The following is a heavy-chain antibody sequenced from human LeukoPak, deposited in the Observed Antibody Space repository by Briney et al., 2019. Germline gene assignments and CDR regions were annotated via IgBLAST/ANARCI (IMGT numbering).Heavy chain of an antibody. D-gene: IGHD6-13*01. V-gene: IGHV1-2*02. CDR1: GYTFTGYY. CDR3: ARVSRGAAAGASH. Sequence: GASVKVSCKASGYTFTGYYMHWVRQAPGQGLQWMGWINPNSGGTNYAQKFQDRVTMTRDTSISIAYMELSRLRSDDTAVYYCARVSRGAAAGASHWGQGTLVTVSS. J-gene: IGHJ4*02. CDR2: INPNSGGT.